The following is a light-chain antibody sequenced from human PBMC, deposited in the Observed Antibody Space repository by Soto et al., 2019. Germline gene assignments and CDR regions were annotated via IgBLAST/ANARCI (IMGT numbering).Light chain of an antibody. V-gene: IGLV2-8*01. Sequence: QPVLTQPPSASGSPGQSVTISCTGTSSDIGAYNYVSWYQQHPGKAPKLMIHEVSKRPSGVPDRFSGSKSGNTASLPVSGLQAEDEADYYCSSYAGSNDRWVFGGGTKLTVL. J-gene: IGLJ3*02. CDR2: EVS. CDR3: SSYAGSNDRWV. CDR1: SSDIGAYNY.